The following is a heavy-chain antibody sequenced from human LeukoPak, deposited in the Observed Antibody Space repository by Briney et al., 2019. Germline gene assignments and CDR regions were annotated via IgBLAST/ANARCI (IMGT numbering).Heavy chain of an antibody. J-gene: IGHJ6*02. CDR1: GYTFTSYA. V-gene: IGHV7-4-1*02. CDR3: ARDLSTLGSGIYYYYYGMDV. CDR2: INTNTGNP. Sequence: GASVKVSCKASGYTFTSYAMNWVRQAPGQGLEWMGWINTNTGNPTYAQGFTGRFVFSLDTSVSTAYLQISSLKAEDTAVYYCARDLSTLGSGIYYYYYGMDVWGQGTTVTVSS. D-gene: IGHD3-10*01.